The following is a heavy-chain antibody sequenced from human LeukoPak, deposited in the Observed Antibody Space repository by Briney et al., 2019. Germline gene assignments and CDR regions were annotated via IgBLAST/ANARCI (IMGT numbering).Heavy chain of an antibody. V-gene: IGHV3-21*01. J-gene: IGHJ6*03. CDR1: GFTFSSYS. D-gene: IGHD5-18*01. Sequence: GGSLRLSCAASGFTFSSYSMNWVRQAPGKGLEWVSSISSSSSYIYYADSVKGRFTISRDNAKNSLYLQMNSLRAEDTAVYYCASHRGIQLWGYMDVWGKGTTVTVSS. CDR2: ISSSSSYI. CDR3: ASHRGIQLWGYMDV.